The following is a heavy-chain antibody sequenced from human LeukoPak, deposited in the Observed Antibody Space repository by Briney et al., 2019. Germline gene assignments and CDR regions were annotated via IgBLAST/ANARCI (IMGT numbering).Heavy chain of an antibody. V-gene: IGHV3-23*01. CDR1: GFTFSTYA. CDR2: INNSGDST. D-gene: IGHD6-19*01. J-gene: IGHJ4*02. Sequence: PGGSLRLSCAASGFTFSTYAMSWVRQTPGKGLEWVSVINNSGDSTNDADSVKGRFTISRDNAKNSLYLQMNSLRTEDTALYYCARALNSGWHTFLIYWGPGILVTVSS. CDR3: ARALNSGWHTFLIY.